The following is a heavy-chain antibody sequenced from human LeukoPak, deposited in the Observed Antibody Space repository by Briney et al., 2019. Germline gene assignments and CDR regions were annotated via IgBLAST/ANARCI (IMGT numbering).Heavy chain of an antibody. V-gene: IGHV3-73*01. CDR2: IGSKTNNYAT. CDR1: GFTFSGSA. D-gene: IGHD6-19*01. Sequence: PGGSLRLSCAASGFTFSGSAMHWVRQASGKGLEWVGRIGSKTNNYATAYAASVKGRFTISRDDSRNTAYLQMNSLKTEDTAVYYCTRLEVAGIPVVDYWGQGTLVTVSS. CDR3: TRLEVAGIPVVDY. J-gene: IGHJ4*02.